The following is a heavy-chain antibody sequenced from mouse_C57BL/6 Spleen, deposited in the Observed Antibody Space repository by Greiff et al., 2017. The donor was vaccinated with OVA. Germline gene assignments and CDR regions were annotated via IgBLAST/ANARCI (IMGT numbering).Heavy chain of an antibody. CDR3: ARTITTVVATGGAMDY. CDR1: GYTFTSSG. CDR2: IYHRSGNP. D-gene: IGHD1-1*01. Sequence: LVESGAELARPGASVKLSCKASGYTFTSSGISWVKQRTGPGLEWIGEIYHRSGNPYYNEKFEGKATLTADKSSSTAYMELRSLTSEDSAVYFCARTITTVVATGGAMDYWGQGTSVTVSS. V-gene: IGHV1-81*01. J-gene: IGHJ4*01.